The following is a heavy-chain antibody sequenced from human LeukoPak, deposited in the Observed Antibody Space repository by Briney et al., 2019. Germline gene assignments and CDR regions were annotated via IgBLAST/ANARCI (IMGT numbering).Heavy chain of an antibody. Sequence: ASVKVSCKASGYTFTGYYMHWVRQAPGQGLEWMGWINPNSGGTNYAQKFQGRVTMTRDTSISTAYMELRRLRSDDTAVYYCARRTSGSYSFDYWGQGTLVTVSS. J-gene: IGHJ4*02. CDR1: GYTFTGYY. V-gene: IGHV1-2*02. D-gene: IGHD1-26*01. CDR3: ARRTSGSYSFDY. CDR2: INPNSGGT.